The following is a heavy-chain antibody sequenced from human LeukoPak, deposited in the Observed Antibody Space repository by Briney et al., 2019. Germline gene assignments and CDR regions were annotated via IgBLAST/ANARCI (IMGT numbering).Heavy chain of an antibody. CDR1: GFTFTSSA. CDR3: AAGSSGSPGYYGMDV. V-gene: IGHV1-58*02. Sequence: SVKVSCKASGFTFTSSAMQWVRQARGQRPEWIGWIVVGSGNTNYAQKFQERVTITRDMSTSTAYMELSSLRSEDTAVYYCAAGSSGSPGYYGMDVWGQGTTVTVSS. J-gene: IGHJ6*02. CDR2: IVVGSGNT. D-gene: IGHD1-26*01.